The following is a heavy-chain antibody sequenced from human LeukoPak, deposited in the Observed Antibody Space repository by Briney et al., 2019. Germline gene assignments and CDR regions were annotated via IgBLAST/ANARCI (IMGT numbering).Heavy chain of an antibody. Sequence: ASVKVSCKASGYTFTGYYMHWVRQAPGQGLEWTGWINPHTGGTNYAQKFQGRVTMTRDMSTSTVYMELSSLRSEDTAVYYCARPSYYYDSSGYFNHWGQGTLVTVSS. J-gene: IGHJ4*02. CDR3: ARPSYYYDSSGYFNH. V-gene: IGHV1-2*02. CDR2: INPHTGGT. D-gene: IGHD3-22*01. CDR1: GYTFTGYY.